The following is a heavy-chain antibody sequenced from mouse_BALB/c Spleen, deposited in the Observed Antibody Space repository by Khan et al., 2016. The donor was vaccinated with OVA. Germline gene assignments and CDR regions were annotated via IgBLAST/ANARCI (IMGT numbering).Heavy chain of an antibody. D-gene: IGHD1-1*01. CDR1: GYTFTSYW. CDR3: VNHGSSSAWFTY. CDR2: INHSTGYT. Sequence: VQLQQSGAELAKPGASVKMSCKASGYTFTSYWMHWVKQRPGQGLEWIGYINHSTGYTEYNQKFKDKATLTADKSSSTAYMQLSSLTSEDSAVYYCVNHGSSSAWFTYWGQGTLVTVSA. J-gene: IGHJ3*01. V-gene: IGHV1-7*01.